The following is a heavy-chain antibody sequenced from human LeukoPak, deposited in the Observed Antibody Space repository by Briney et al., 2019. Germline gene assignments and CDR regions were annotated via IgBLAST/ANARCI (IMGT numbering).Heavy chain of an antibody. D-gene: IGHD1-26*01. CDR1: GGSFSGYY. V-gene: IGHV4-34*01. J-gene: IGHJ5*02. Sequence: PSETLSLTCAVYGGSFSGYYWSWLRQPPGKGLEWIGEINHSGSTNYNPSLKSRVTISVDTSKNQFSLKLSSVTAADTAVYYCARGQDSGSFYNWFDPWGQGTLVTVSS. CDR3: ARGQDSGSFYNWFDP. CDR2: INHSGST.